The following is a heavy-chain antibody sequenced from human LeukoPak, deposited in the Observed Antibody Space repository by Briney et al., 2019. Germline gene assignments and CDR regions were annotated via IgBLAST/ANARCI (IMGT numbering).Heavy chain of an antibody. Sequence: SQTLSLTCTGPGGPISSGSYYWSWIRQPAGKGLEWIGRIYTSGSTNYNPSLKIRVTISVDTSKNQFSLKLSSVTAADTAVYYCARAAEWLPPADAFDIWGQGTMVTVSS. D-gene: IGHD5-18*01. CDR1: GGPISSGSYY. CDR3: ARAAEWLPPADAFDI. CDR2: IYTSGST. V-gene: IGHV4-61*02. J-gene: IGHJ3*02.